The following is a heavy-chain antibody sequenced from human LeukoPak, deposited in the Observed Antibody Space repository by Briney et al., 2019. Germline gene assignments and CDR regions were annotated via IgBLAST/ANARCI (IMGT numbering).Heavy chain of an antibody. CDR1: GGSISSSSYY. CDR2: IYYSGST. D-gene: IGHD1-26*01. J-gene: IGHJ3*02. V-gene: IGHV4-39*07. CDR3: ASTQEWDDAFDI. Sequence: NPSETLSLTCTVSGGSISSSSYYWGWIRQPPGKGLEWIGSIYYSGSTYYNPSLKSRVTISVDTSKNQFSLKLSSVTAADTAVYYCASTQEWDDAFDIWGQGTMVTVSS.